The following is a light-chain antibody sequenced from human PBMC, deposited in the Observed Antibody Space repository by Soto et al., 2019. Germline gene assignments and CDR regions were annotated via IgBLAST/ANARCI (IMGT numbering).Light chain of an antibody. Sequence: EIVMTQSPATLSVSPGERATLSCRASQSVSSNLAWYQQKPCQAPRLLIYGASTRATGFPARFSCSGSGTEFTLTISNLQSEDFAVYYCQRYNNWGSFGGGTKVEIK. CDR1: QSVSSN. CDR3: QRYNNWGS. CDR2: GAS. J-gene: IGKJ4*01. V-gene: IGKV3-15*01.